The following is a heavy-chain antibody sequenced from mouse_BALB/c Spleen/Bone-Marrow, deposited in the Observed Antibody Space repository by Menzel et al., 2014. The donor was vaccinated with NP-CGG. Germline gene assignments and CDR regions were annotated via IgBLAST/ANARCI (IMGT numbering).Heavy chain of an antibody. CDR2: IWAGGST. D-gene: IGHD1-1*01. V-gene: IGHV2-9*02. J-gene: IGHJ4*01. CDR1: GFSLTSYG. Sequence: VKLVESGPGLVSPSQRLSIPCTVSGFSLTSYGVHWVRQPPGKGLEWLGVIWAGGSTSYNSALMSRLSINQDNSKSQVFLKLNSLQTDDTATYYCAREGRGYYGSSGAAMDYWGQGTSVTVSS. CDR3: AREGRGYYGSSGAAMDY.